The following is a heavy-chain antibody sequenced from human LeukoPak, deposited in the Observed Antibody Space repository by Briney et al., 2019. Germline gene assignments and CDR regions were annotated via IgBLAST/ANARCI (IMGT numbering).Heavy chain of an antibody. CDR3: ARAITGTTALGY. D-gene: IGHD1-7*01. Sequence: ASVKVSCKASGYTFTSYYMHWVRQAPGQGLEWMGIINPSGGSTSYAQKFQGRVTMTRDTSTCTVYMELSSLRSEDTAVYYCARAITGTTALGYWGQGTLVTVSS. V-gene: IGHV1-46*03. CDR2: INPSGGST. CDR1: GYTFTSYY. J-gene: IGHJ4*02.